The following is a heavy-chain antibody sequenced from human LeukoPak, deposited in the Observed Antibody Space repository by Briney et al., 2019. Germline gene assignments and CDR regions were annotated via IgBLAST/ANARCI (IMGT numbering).Heavy chain of an antibody. CDR1: GYSFSKYW. J-gene: IGHJ4*02. CDR2: IFPGDSTT. V-gene: IGHV5-51*01. D-gene: IGHD3-10*01. CDR3: ARCPTTMVRGRSQYYFDS. Sequence: GESLKISCLGSGYSFSKYWIGWVRQVPGQGLEYMGLIFPGDSTTRYNPSFQGQVTISADKSISTAYLQWSSLKASDTAMYYCARCPTTMVRGRSQYYFDSWGQGTPVTVSS.